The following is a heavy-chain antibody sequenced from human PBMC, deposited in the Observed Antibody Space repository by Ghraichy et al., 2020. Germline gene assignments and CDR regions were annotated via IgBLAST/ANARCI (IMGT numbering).Heavy chain of an antibody. CDR2: IWYDGSKD. CDR3: ARDILSISNYVDY. J-gene: IGHJ4*02. D-gene: IGHD3-9*01. Sequence: GGSLNISCAASGFSIRGYGMHWVRQAPGKGLEWVAIIWYDGSKDYYADSVKGRFTVSRDDSKNTVFLQMNSLRVEDTAVYYCARDILSISNYVDYWGQGALVTVSS. CDR1: GFSIRGYG. V-gene: IGHV3-33*01.